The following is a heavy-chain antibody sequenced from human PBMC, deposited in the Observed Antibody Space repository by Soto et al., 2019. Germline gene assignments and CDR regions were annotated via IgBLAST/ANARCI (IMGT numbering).Heavy chain of an antibody. J-gene: IGHJ6*02. CDR3: ARIPDCSRPPYYYYGMDV. Sequence: GPTLVNPTQTLTLTCTFSGFSLSTSGMCVSWIRQPPGKALEWLALIDWDDDRYYSTSLKTRLTISKDTSKNQVVLTMTNMDPVDTATYYCARIPDCSRPPYYYYGMDVWGQGTTVTVSS. V-gene: IGHV2-70*01. D-gene: IGHD2-2*01. CDR1: GFSLSTSGMC. CDR2: IDWDDDR.